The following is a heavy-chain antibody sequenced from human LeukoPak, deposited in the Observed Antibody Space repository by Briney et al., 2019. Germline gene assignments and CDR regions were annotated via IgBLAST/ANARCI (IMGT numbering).Heavy chain of an antibody. CDR3: ARRGIYAFDI. Sequence: SETLSLTCAVSGYSISSSSYYWGWIRQPPGKGLEWIGSIYYSGSTYYNPSLKSRVTISVDTSKNQFSLKLSSVTAADTAVYYCARRGIYAFDIWGQGTMVTVSS. J-gene: IGHJ3*02. D-gene: IGHD2/OR15-2a*01. CDR2: IYYSGST. CDR1: GYSISSSSYY. V-gene: IGHV4-39*01.